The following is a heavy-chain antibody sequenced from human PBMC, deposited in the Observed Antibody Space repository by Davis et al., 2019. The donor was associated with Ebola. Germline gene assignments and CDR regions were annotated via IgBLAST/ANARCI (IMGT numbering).Heavy chain of an antibody. D-gene: IGHD5-12*01. V-gene: IGHV3-33*01. CDR3: ARGSVDIVAGTYYYYYGMDV. CDR1: GFTFSSYG. J-gene: IGHJ6*02. CDR2: IWYDGSNK. Sequence: PGGSLRLSCAASGFTFSSYGMHWVRQAPGKGLEWVAVIWYDGSNKYYADSVKGRFTISRDNSKNTLYLQMNSLRAEDTAVYYCARGSVDIVAGTYYYYYGMDVWGQGTTVTVSS.